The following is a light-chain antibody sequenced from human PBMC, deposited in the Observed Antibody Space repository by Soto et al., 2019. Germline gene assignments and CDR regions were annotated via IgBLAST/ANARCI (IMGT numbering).Light chain of an antibody. CDR2: TAA. CDR3: QQSNSLPPT. J-gene: IGKJ1*01. CDR1: QSISSN. Sequence: DIQMTQSPSSLSASVGDRVTITCRASQSISSNLNWYQQKPGKALKLLIYTAASLQSGVPSRFSGSGSGTDFTLTIASLQLEDFATYYCQQSNSLPPTFGQGTKVDIK. V-gene: IGKV1-39*01.